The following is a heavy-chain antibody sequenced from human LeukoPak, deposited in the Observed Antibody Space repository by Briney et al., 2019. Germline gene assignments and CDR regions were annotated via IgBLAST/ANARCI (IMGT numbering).Heavy chain of an antibody. V-gene: IGHV4-38-2*02. CDR3: ARDWGSGSYQDS. CDR2: IYHSGST. CDR1: GYSISSGYY. J-gene: IGHJ4*02. D-gene: IGHD3-10*01. Sequence: PSETLSLTCTVSGYSISSGYYWGWIRQPPGKGLEWIGSIYHSGSTYYNPSLKSRVTISVDTSKNQFSLKLSSVTAADTAVYYCARDWGSGSYQDSWGQGTLVTVSS.